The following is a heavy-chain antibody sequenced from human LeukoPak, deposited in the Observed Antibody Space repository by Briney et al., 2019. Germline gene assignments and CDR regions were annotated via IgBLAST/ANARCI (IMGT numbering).Heavy chain of an antibody. Sequence: GGSLRLSCEGSQFTFTAYGMHWVRQGPGKGLDWVAYISYDGNDKDYADSVKGRFTISRDNSKNTLFLQMNSLRVEDTAVYYCAKVGGAYCTSRSTCSGGIYYWGQGTLVTVSS. CDR1: QFTFTAYG. CDR3: AKVGGAYCTSRSTCSGGIYY. V-gene: IGHV3-30*18. CDR2: ISYDGNDK. D-gene: IGHD2-2*01. J-gene: IGHJ4*02.